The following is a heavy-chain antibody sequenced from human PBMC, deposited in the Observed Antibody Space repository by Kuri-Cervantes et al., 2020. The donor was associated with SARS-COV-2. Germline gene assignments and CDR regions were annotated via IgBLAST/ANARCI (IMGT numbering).Heavy chain of an antibody. CDR1: GYSISSGYY. V-gene: IGHV4-38-2*01. J-gene: IGHJ3*02. CDR2: IYHSGST. CDR3: ARRGAGSSSAAFDI. D-gene: IGHD6-6*01. Sequence: LSCAVSGYSISSGYYWGWIRQPPGKGLEWIGSIYHSGSTYYNPSLKSRVTISVDTSKNQISLKLSSVTAADTAVYYCARRGAGSSSAAFDIWGQGTMVTVSS.